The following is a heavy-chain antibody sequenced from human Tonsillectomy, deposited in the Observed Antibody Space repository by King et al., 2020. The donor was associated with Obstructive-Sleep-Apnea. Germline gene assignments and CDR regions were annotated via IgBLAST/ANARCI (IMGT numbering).Heavy chain of an antibody. D-gene: IGHD5-12*01. Sequence: VQLQESGPGLVKPSQTLSLTCTVSGGSISSGGYYWRWVRQHPGKGLEYIGYIYYSGSTYYNPSLESRLTISLDTSKNQFSLKLSSVTAADTAIYYCARRGPEVDAFDYWGQGTLVTVSS. CDR1: GGSISSGGYY. CDR2: IYYSGST. CDR3: ARRGPEVDAFDY. V-gene: IGHV4-31*03. J-gene: IGHJ4*02.